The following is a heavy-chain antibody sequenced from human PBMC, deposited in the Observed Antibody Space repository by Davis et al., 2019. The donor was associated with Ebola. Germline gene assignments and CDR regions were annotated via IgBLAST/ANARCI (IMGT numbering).Heavy chain of an antibody. D-gene: IGHD6-19*01. Sequence: ASVKVSCKASGYTFTSYGISWVRQAPGQGLEWMGWISAYNGNTNYAQKFQGRVTMTRDTSISAAYMELSRLRSDDTAVYYCARDKLAVAEDAFDIWGQGTMVTVSS. V-gene: IGHV1-18*01. CDR3: ARDKLAVAEDAFDI. CDR1: GYTFTSYG. CDR2: ISAYNGNT. J-gene: IGHJ3*02.